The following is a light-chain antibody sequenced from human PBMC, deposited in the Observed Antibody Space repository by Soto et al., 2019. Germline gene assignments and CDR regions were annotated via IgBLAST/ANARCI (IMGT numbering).Light chain of an antibody. CDR3: QQYNSYSRRT. J-gene: IGKJ1*01. CDR1: QSISSW. V-gene: IGKV1-5*03. Sequence: DIQMTQSPSTLSASVGDRVTITCRASQSISSWLAWYQQKPGKAPKLLIYKASSLESGVPSRFSGSGSGTEFTLTISSLQPDDFATYYCQQYNSYSRRTFDQGTKVEIK. CDR2: KAS.